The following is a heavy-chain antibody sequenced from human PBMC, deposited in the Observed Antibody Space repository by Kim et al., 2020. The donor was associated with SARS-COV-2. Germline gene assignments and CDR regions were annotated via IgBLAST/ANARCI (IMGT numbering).Heavy chain of an antibody. CDR3: ARSLYHAPSNSWVRFDP. CDR2: IYHSGTT. V-gene: IGHV4-34*01. Sequence: SETLSRTCAVYGGSLSGYYWSWIRQPPGKGLEWIGEIYHSGTTNYNPSLKSRVTISVDTSKNQFSLKLSSVTAADTAVYYCARSLYHAPSNSWVRFDPWGQGTLVTVSS. J-gene: IGHJ5*02. CDR1: GGSLSGYY. D-gene: IGHD6-13*01.